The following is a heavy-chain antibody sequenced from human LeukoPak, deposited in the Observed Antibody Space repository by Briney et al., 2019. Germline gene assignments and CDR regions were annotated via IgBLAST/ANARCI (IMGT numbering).Heavy chain of an antibody. Sequence: GGSLRLSCTASGFTFSDYAMSWVRQAPGKGLEWVGFIRSKAYGGTTEYAASVKGRFTISRDDSKSIAYLQMNSLKTEDTAVYYCTRATGYYDSSGYHVNWFDPWGQGTLVTVSS. D-gene: IGHD3-22*01. CDR2: IRSKAYGGTT. V-gene: IGHV3-49*04. CDR3: TRATGYYDSSGYHVNWFDP. J-gene: IGHJ5*02. CDR1: GFTFSDYA.